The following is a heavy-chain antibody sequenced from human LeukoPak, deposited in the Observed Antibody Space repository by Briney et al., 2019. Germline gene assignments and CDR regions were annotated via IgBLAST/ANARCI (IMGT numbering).Heavy chain of an antibody. CDR3: ARAPGTYYYYYYMDV. Sequence: SETLPLTCTVSGDSISTYYWSWIRQPAGKGLEWIGRIYSSGSTNYNPSLESRVTISVDKSKNHFSLKLTSVTAADTAVYYCARAPGTYYYYYYMDVWGKGTTVTVSS. CDR1: GDSISTYY. V-gene: IGHV4-4*07. CDR2: IYSSGST. J-gene: IGHJ6*03. D-gene: IGHD1-1*01.